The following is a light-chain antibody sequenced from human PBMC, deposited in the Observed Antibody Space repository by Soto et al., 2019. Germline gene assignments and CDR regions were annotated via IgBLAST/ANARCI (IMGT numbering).Light chain of an antibody. CDR1: QSVSSN. CDR2: GAC. CDR3: QRYDNWPLT. Sequence: EIVMTQSPATLSMSPGERATLSCRASQSVSSNLAWYQQKPGQAPRLLIYGACPRATGIPARLSGTGSGTDFALIINRLEPEEFAVYYCQRYDNWPLTFGGGTKVDIK. V-gene: IGKV3-15*01. J-gene: IGKJ4*02.